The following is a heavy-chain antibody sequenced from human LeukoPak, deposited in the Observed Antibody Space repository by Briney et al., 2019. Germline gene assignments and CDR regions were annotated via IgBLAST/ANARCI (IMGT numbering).Heavy chain of an antibody. CDR2: IKQDGSEK. CDR1: GFTFSSYW. Sequence: GGSLRLSCAASGFTFSSYWMSWVRQAPGKGLEWVANIKQDGSEKYYVDSVKGRFTISRDNAKNTLYLQMNSLRAEDTAVYYCAKGVQLWLTYFDYWGQGTLVTVSS. V-gene: IGHV3-7*03. CDR3: AKGVQLWLTYFDY. J-gene: IGHJ4*02. D-gene: IGHD5-18*01.